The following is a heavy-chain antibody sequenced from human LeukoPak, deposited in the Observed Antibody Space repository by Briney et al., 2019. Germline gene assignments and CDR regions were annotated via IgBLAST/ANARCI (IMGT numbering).Heavy chain of an antibody. V-gene: IGHV4-61*02. CDR2: IYTSGST. CDR1: GGSISSGSYY. J-gene: IGHJ2*01. CDR3: ARAPYYDILTGFWYFDL. Sequence: PSETLSLTCTVSGGSISSGSYYWSWIRQPAGKGLEWIGRIYTSGSTNYNPSLKSRVTISVDTSKNQFSLKLSPVTAADTAVYYCARAPYYDILTGFWYFDLWGRGTLVTVSS. D-gene: IGHD3-9*01.